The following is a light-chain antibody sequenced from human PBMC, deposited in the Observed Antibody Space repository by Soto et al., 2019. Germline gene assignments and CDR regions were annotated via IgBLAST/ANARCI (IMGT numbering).Light chain of an antibody. J-gene: IGLJ2*01. Sequence: QSALTQPSSVSESPGQSITISCTGTSSDVGGYNYVYWYQHHPGKAPKLKMYDVNNRPSGVSNRFSGSKSGNTASLTISGLQAEDEDDYYSSSYTGSSTLLVFGGGTKLTVL. CDR2: DVN. CDR1: SSDVGGYNY. CDR3: SSYTGSSTLLV. V-gene: IGLV2-14*03.